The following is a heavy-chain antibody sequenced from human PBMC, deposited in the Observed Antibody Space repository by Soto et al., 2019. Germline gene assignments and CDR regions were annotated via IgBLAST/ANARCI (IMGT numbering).Heavy chain of an antibody. V-gene: IGHV3-21*01. Sequence: GGSLILSCAASGFTFSSYSMNWVRQAPGKGLEWVSSISSSSSYIYYADSVKGRFTISRDNAKNSLYLQMNSLRAEDTAVYYCARDESVAYCSGGSCNGYYYMDVWGKGTTVTVSS. J-gene: IGHJ6*03. CDR1: GFTFSSYS. CDR3: ARDESVAYCSGGSCNGYYYMDV. D-gene: IGHD2-15*01. CDR2: ISSSSSYI.